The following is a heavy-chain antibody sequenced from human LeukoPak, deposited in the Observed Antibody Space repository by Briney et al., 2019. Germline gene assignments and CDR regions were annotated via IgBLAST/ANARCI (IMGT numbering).Heavy chain of an antibody. Sequence: PGKSLRLSCAASGFTFSNYAMHWVRQAPGKGLEWVAATSHDEGNKYYADSVKGRFTISRDNSRNTLYLEVNSLRTDDTAVYYCARGPGLAMGKGHFDYCGQGTLVTVSS. CDR1: GFTFSNYA. J-gene: IGHJ4*02. V-gene: IGHV3-30-3*01. CDR3: ARGPGLAMGKGHFDY. CDR2: TSHDEGNK. D-gene: IGHD5-18*01.